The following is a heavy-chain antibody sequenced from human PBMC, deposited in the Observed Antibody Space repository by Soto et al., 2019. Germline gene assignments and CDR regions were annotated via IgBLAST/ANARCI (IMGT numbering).Heavy chain of an antibody. V-gene: IGHV3-53*01. Sequence: PGGSLRLSCAASGFTVSSNSMSWVRQAPGKGLEWVSLIYTDGGTYYGDSVKGRFTISRDTSKNTLSLQMTSLRADDTAVYYCARDNSLLGAPFHYWGQGTLVTVSS. CDR2: IYTDGGT. CDR3: ARDNSLLGAPFHY. CDR1: GFTVSSNS. J-gene: IGHJ4*02. D-gene: IGHD2-21*02.